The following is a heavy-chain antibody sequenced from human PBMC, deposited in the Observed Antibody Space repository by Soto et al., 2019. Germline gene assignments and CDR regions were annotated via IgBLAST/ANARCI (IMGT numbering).Heavy chain of an antibody. V-gene: IGHV3-30*03. CDR2: ISHDERSK. CDR1: GFTFSSFG. D-gene: IGHD6-19*01. J-gene: IGHJ4*02. CDR3: APGVSGWKFDY. Sequence: QVQLVESGGGVVQPGRSLRLSCAASGFTFSSFGMHWVRQAPGKGLEWVAAISHDERSKYYADSVKGRFSISRDNSKNTLFLQMNSLRDEDTALYYCAPGVSGWKFDYWGQGTLVTVSS.